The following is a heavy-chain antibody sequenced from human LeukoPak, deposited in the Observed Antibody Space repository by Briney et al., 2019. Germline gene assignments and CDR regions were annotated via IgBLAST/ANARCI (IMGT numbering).Heavy chain of an antibody. V-gene: IGHV1-69*05. CDR3: ATYTLSQFWSGYYHFDY. J-gene: IGHJ4*02. CDR1: GGNFISYA. D-gene: IGHD3-3*01. CDR2: IIPMFGTS. Sequence: SVKVSCKASGGNFISYAVSWVRQAPGQGLEWMGGIIPMFGTSNYAQKFQGRVTITTVESTTTAYMELSSLSSEDTAVYYCATYTLSQFWSGYYHFDYWGQGTLVSVSS.